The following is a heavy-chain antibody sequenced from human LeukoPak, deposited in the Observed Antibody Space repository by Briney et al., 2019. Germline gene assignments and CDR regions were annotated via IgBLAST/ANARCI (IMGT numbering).Heavy chain of an antibody. CDR3: AKEMAYCGGDCYPHYYYYGMDV. CDR2: ISGDGGST. Sequence: GGSLRLSCAASGFTFDDYAMHWVRQAPGKGLEWVSLISGDGGSTYYADSVKGRFTISRDNSKNSLYLQMNSLRTEDTALYYCAKEMAYCGGDCYPHYYYYGMDVWGQGTTVTVSS. D-gene: IGHD2-21*02. J-gene: IGHJ6*02. V-gene: IGHV3-43*02. CDR1: GFTFDDYA.